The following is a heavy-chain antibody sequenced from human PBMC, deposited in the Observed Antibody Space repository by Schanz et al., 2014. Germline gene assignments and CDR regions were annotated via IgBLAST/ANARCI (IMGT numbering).Heavy chain of an antibody. D-gene: IGHD5-12*01. Sequence: QVQLVQSGSELKKPGASVKVSCKASGYTFAMYDMNWVRQAPGQGLEWMGWINTNTANPTYAQGFTGRFVYTLDASVTTASLEISSLKAEEPAVYYCARGYSGYSHFDYWGQGALVTVSS. J-gene: IGHJ4*02. CDR1: GYTFAMYD. V-gene: IGHV7-4-1*02. CDR3: ARGYSGYSHFDY. CDR2: INTNTANP.